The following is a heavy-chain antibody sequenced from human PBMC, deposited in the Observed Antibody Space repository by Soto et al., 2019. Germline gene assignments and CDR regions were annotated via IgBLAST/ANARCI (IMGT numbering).Heavy chain of an antibody. Sequence: GGSLRLSCAASGFTFNMYWMHWVRQARGEGLEWVSRISDDDSRTDYADSVKGRFTICRDNSKNTLYLQMNSLRAEDTAVYYCARDPRNCSGPPRYPKVGYWGQGTQVTVSS. V-gene: IGHV3-74*01. D-gene: IGHD2-15*01. CDR2: ISDDDSRT. J-gene: IGHJ4*02. CDR1: GFTFNMYW. CDR3: ARDPRNCSGPPRYPKVGY.